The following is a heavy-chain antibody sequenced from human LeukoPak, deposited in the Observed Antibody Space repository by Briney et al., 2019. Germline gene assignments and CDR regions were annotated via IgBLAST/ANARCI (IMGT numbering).Heavy chain of an antibody. CDR3: ARVVAVAGSLEYFFDY. J-gene: IGHJ4*02. D-gene: IGHD6-19*01. CDR2: IIPIFGTA. Sequence: SVKVSCKASGGTFSSYAISWVRQAPGQGLEWMGGIIPIFGTANYAQKFQGRVTITADESTSTAYMELSSLRSEDTAVYYCARVVAVAGSLEYFFDYWGQGTLVTVSS. CDR1: GGTFSSYA. V-gene: IGHV1-69*13.